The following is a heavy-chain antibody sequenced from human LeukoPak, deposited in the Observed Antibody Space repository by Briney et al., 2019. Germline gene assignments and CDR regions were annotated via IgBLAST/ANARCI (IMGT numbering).Heavy chain of an antibody. CDR3: ARAYGSGSTFHPDY. Sequence: PGGSLRLSCAASGFTFSSYSMNWVRQAPGKGLEWVSYISSSSSTIYYADSVKGRFTISRDNAKNSLYLQMNSLRPEDTAVYYCARAYGSGSTFHPDYWGQGTLVTVSS. D-gene: IGHD3-10*01. CDR2: ISSSSSTI. CDR1: GFTFSSYS. V-gene: IGHV3-48*04. J-gene: IGHJ4*02.